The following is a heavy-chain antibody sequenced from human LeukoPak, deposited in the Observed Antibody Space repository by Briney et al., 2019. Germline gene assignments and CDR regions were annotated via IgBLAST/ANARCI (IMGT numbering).Heavy chain of an antibody. J-gene: IGHJ4*02. CDR1: GFTFSYYG. CDR3: AKLGGVRYCSSTSCPPVPEGY. CDR2: NSPDSTYI. Sequence: PGGSLRLSCAASGFTFSYYGMNWVRQAPGKGLEWLSSNSPDSTYIYYADSEKGRFTISRDNAKNSMYLQMNSLRAEDTAVYYCAKLGGVRYCSSTSCPPVPEGYWGQGTLVTVSS. V-gene: IGHV3-21*04. D-gene: IGHD2-2*01.